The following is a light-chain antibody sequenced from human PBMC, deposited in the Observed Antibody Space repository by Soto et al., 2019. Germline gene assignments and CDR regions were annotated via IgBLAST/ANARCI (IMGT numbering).Light chain of an antibody. Sequence: QSVLTQPPSVSGAPGQTVTISCTGDSSGIGVASDVHWYQHRPGQAPKLLIYRSKNRPSGVPARFSASKSGSSASLAITGLQAEDEADYYCQSSVNSLSGSYVFGTGTKVTVL. CDR2: RSK. J-gene: IGLJ1*01. CDR3: QSSVNSLSGSYV. CDR1: SSGIGVASD. V-gene: IGLV1-40*01.